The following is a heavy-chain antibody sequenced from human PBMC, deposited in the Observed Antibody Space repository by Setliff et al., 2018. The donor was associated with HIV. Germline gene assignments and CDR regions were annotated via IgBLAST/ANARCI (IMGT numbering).Heavy chain of an antibody. V-gene: IGHV3-23*01. Sequence: PGGSLRLSCVASGFGFPNYAMGWVRQAPGKGLEWVSSVSVSGGSTYYAEAVKGRFTISRENPKNTVFLEMNSLRAEDTAVYYCATDPYYYDSSGHFDSWGQGTLVTVSS. CDR1: GFGFPNYA. D-gene: IGHD3-22*01. J-gene: IGHJ4*02. CDR2: VSVSGGST. CDR3: ATDPYYYDSSGHFDS.